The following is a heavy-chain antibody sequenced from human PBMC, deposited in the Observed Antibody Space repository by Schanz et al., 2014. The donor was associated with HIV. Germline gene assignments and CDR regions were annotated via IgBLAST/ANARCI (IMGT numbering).Heavy chain of an antibody. D-gene: IGHD1-26*01. CDR2: FVPVIGTA. J-gene: IGHJ4*02. V-gene: IGHV1-69*01. CDR1: GGTFSNYA. Sequence: QVKLVQSGAEVKRPGSTVKVSCKASGGTFSNYAINWVRQAPGQGLEWMGGFVPVIGTANYAQNFQGRVTITADESTSTAYMELSSLRSEDTAVYYCARVRYSGSYYNYWGQGTLVTVSS. CDR3: ARVRYSGSYYNY.